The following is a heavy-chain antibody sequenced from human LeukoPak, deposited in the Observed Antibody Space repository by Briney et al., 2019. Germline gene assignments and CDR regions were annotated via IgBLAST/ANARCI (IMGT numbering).Heavy chain of an antibody. CDR2: ISGSGTST. V-gene: IGHV3-23*01. Sequence: PGGSLRLSCAASGFTFSSYAMSWVRQAPGKGLEWVSAISGSGTSTFYADSGRGRFTISRDNSKNTLYLQMSSLRAEDTAVYYCAARPYSSGWEFDYWGRGTLVTVSS. D-gene: IGHD6-19*01. CDR1: GFTFSSYA. J-gene: IGHJ4*02. CDR3: AARPYSSGWEFDY.